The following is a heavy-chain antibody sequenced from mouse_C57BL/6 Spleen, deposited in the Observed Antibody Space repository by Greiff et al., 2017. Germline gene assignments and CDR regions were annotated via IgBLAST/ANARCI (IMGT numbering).Heavy chain of an antibody. J-gene: IGHJ2*01. V-gene: IGHV3-6*01. CDR2: ISYDGSN. CDR1: GYSITSGYY. CDR3: ARSPTTSFDY. D-gene: IGHD1-1*01. Sequence: ESGPGLVKPSQSLSLTCSVTGYSITSGYYWNWIRQFPGNKLEWMGYISYDGSNNYNPSLKNRISITRDTSKNQFFLKFNSVTTEYTATYYWARSPTTSFDYWGQGTTLTVSS.